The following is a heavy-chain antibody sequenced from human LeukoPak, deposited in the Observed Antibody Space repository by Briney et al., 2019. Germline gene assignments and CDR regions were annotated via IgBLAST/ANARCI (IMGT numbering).Heavy chain of an antibody. V-gene: IGHV3-23*01. Sequence: GGSLRLSCAASGFTFSSYAMSWVRQAPGKGLEWVSSISGSGSSTYFADSVKGRFTISRDNSKNTLYLHMNSLRAEDTAVYYCAKVMERGQQVITDVIDVWGQGTVVTVSS. CDR2: ISGSGSST. CDR1: GFTFSSYA. D-gene: IGHD6-13*01. CDR3: AKVMERGQQVITDVIDV. J-gene: IGHJ3*01.